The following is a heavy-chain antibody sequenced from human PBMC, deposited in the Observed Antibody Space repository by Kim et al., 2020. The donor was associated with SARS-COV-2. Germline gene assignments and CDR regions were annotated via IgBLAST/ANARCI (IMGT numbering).Heavy chain of an antibody. D-gene: IGHD3-10*01. CDR2: T. V-gene: IGHV1-18*01. Sequence: TNYARKIQGRVTMTTDTSTSTAYMELRSLRSDDTAVYYCARGLWFGDFDYWGQGTLVTVSS. J-gene: IGHJ4*02. CDR3: ARGLWFGDFDY.